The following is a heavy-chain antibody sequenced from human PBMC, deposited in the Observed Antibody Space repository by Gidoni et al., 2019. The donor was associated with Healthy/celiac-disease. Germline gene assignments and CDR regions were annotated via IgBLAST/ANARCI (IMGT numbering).Heavy chain of an antibody. CDR2: IYHSGST. J-gene: IGHJ6*04. CDR1: GYSISSGYY. V-gene: IGHV4-38-2*02. D-gene: IGHD2-2*01. CDR3: ASRWSGTSWDYYYYYGMDV. Sequence: QVQLQESGPGLVKPSETLSLTCTVPGYSISSGYYWGWIRQPPGKGLEWIGSIYHSGSTYYNPSLKSRVTISVDTSKNQFSLKLSSVTAADTAVYYCASRWSGTSWDYYYYYGMDVWGKGTTVTVSS.